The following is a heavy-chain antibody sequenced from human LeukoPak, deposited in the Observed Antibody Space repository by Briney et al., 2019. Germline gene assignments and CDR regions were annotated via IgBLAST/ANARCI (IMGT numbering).Heavy chain of an antibody. J-gene: IGHJ4*02. Sequence: GGSLRLSCAASGFTFSSYWMSWVRQAPGKGLEWVANIKQDGSEKYYVDSVKGRFTISRDNAKNSLYLQMNSLRAEDTAVYYCARGRGSYGYYFDYWGQGTLVTVSS. CDR1: GFTFSSYW. CDR2: IKQDGSEK. V-gene: IGHV3-7*01. CDR3: ARGRGSYGYYFDY. D-gene: IGHD5-18*01.